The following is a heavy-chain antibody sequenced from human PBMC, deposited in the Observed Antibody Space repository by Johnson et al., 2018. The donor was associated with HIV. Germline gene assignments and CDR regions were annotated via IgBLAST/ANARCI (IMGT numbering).Heavy chain of an antibody. CDR3: AREGVGTTSDDAFDI. CDR1: GFTFSSYA. CDR2: ISYDGSNK. V-gene: IGHV3-30-3*01. Sequence: QVQLVESGGGLVQPGGSLRLSCAASGFTFSSYAMHWVRHAPGKGLEWVAVISYDGSNKYYADSVKGRFTISRDNSKNPLYLQMNSLRAEDTALYYCAREGVGTTSDDAFDIWGQGTMVTVSS. J-gene: IGHJ3*02. D-gene: IGHD1-26*01.